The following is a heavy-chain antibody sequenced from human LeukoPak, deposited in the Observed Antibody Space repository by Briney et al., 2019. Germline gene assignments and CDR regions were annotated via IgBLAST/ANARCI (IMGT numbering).Heavy chain of an antibody. CDR1: GFTFSSYW. J-gene: IGHJ5*02. V-gene: IGHV3-7*01. D-gene: IGHD2-2*03. Sequence: GGSLRLSCATSGFTFSSYWMTWVRQAPGKGLEWVAKIKQDGNEKCYVDSVKGRFTISRDNAKNSLYLQMNSLRIEGTAVYYCARDLGSGWFDPWGQGTLVTVSS. CDR3: ARDLGSGWFDP. CDR2: IKQDGNEK.